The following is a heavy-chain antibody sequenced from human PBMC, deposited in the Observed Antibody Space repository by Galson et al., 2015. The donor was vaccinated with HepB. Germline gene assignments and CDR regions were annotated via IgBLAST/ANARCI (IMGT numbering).Heavy chain of an antibody. V-gene: IGHV1-69*13. J-gene: IGHJ6*02. CDR2: IIPIFGTA. Sequence: SVKVSCKASGGTFSSYAISWVRQAPGQALEWMGGIIPIFGTANYAQKFQGRVTITADESTSTAYMELSSLRSEDTAVYYCAAVPGHTAMVTYYYYGMDVWGQGTTVTVSS. CDR3: AAVPGHTAMVTYYYYGMDV. D-gene: IGHD5-18*01. CDR1: GGTFSSYA.